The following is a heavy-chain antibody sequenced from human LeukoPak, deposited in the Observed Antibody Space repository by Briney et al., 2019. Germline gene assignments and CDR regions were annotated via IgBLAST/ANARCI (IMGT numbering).Heavy chain of an antibody. V-gene: IGHV3-9*01. CDR2: ISWNSGSI. CDR1: GFTFDDYA. D-gene: IGHD2-15*01. J-gene: IGHJ3*02. Sequence: GRSLRLSCAASGFTFDDYAMHWVRHAPGKGLEWVSGISWNSGSIGYADSVKGRFTISRDNAKNSLYLQMNSLRAEDTASYYCAKARRDIVVVVAAMIGDAFDILGQGTMVTVSS. CDR3: AKARRDIVVVVAAMIGDAFDI.